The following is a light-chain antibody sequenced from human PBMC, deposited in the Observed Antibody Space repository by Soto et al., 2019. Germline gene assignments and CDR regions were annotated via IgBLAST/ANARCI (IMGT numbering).Light chain of an antibody. CDR2: FGS. CDR3: MQALQSLT. CDR1: QILLYNNTYNY. Sequence: EIVMTQSPLTLPVTPLEPASISCXSSQILLYNNTYNYLDWYVQKPGQSPQLLIYFGSNRAPGVPDRFSGSGSGTDFTLKINRVEAEDVGTYYCMQALQSLTFGQGTRLEIK. V-gene: IGKV2-28*01. J-gene: IGKJ5*01.